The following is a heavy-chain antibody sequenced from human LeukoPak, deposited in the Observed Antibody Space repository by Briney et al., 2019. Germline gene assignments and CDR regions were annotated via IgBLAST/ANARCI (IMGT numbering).Heavy chain of an antibody. CDR3: VRGFRDILTGYSFDY. CDR2: INHSGST. J-gene: IGHJ4*02. D-gene: IGHD3-9*01. V-gene: IGHV4-34*01. CDR1: GGSFSGYY. Sequence: PSETLSLTCAVYGGSFSGYYWSWIRQPPGKGLEWIGEINHSGSTNYNPSLKSRVTISVDTSKNQFSLKLSSVTAADTAVYYCVRGFRDILTGYSFDYWGQGTLVTVSS.